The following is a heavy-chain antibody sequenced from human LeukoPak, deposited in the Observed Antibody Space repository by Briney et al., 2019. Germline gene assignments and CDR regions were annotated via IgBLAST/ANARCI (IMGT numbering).Heavy chain of an antibody. CDR1: GFTFSSYA. Sequence: GGSLRLSCAASGFTFSSYAMSWVRQAPEKGLEWVSAISGSGGSTYYADSVKGRFTISRDNSKNTLYLQMNSLRAEDTAVYYCAKDANYYDSSGYYSHFDYWGQGTLVTVSS. V-gene: IGHV3-23*01. D-gene: IGHD3-22*01. J-gene: IGHJ4*02. CDR3: AKDANYYDSSGYYSHFDY. CDR2: ISGSGGST.